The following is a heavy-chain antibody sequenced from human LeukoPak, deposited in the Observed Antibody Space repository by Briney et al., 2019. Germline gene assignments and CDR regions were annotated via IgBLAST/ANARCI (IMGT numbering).Heavy chain of an antibody. CDR2: ISSNSSTI. J-gene: IGHJ6*02. CDR3: ARNKIGMATVVTWASDPEHYYYGMDV. D-gene: IGHD4-23*01. Sequence: PGGSLRLSCAASGFTFSSYSMNWVRQAPGKGLEWVSYISSNSSTIYYADSVKGRFTISRDNAKNSLYLQMNSQRAEDAAVYYCARNKIGMATVVTWASDPEHYYYGMDVWGQGTTVTVSS. CDR1: GFTFSSYS. V-gene: IGHV3-48*01.